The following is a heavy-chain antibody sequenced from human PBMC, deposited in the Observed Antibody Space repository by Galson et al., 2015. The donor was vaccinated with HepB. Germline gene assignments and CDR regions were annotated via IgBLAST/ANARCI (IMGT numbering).Heavy chain of an antibody. CDR2: IRSKGYGGTT. CDR3: ARDFWSGYYKGAY. J-gene: IGHJ4*02. V-gene: IGHV3-49*03. Sequence: SLRLSCAASGFTFGDYAMNWFRQAPGKGLEWVGFIRSKGYGGTTEYAASVTGRFTISRDDSNSIAYLQMNSLKTEDTAVYYCARDFWSGYYKGAYWGQGTLVTVS. D-gene: IGHD3-3*01. CDR1: GFTFGDYA.